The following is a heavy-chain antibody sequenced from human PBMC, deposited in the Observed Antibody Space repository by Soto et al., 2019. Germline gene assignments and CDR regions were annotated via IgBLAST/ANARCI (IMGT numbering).Heavy chain of an antibody. CDR2: VYTSGNT. V-gene: IGHV4-4*07. J-gene: IGHJ5*02. D-gene: IGHD6-13*01. CDR1: GDSFSGYY. Sequence: QVQLQESGPGLVKPSETLSLTCTVSGDSFSGYYWSWIRQPAGKGLEWIGRVYTSGNTDYNPSLTSRVTVSVDTSKSQFSLKLRSVTAADTAVYYCAREAAATVGDGYWCDPWGQGTLVTVSS. CDR3: AREAAATVGDGYWCDP.